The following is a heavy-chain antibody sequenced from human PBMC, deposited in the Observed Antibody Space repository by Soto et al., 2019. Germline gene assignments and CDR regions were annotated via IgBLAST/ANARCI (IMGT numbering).Heavy chain of an antibody. CDR2: IYYSGST. CDR3: ARGIAAAGSGAFDI. V-gene: IGHV4-39*01. CDR1: GGSISSSSYY. D-gene: IGHD6-13*01. J-gene: IGHJ3*02. Sequence: SETLSLTCTVSGGSISSSSYYWGWIRQPPGKGLEWIGSIYYSGSTYYNPSLKSRVTISVDTSKNQFSLKLSSVTAADTAVYYCARGIAAAGSGAFDIWGQGTMVTVS.